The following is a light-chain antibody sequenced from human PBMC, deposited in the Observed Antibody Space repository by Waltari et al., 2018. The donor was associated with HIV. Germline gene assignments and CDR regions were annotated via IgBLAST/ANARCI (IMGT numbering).Light chain of an antibody. J-gene: IGKJ2*01. CDR2: AAS. CDR3: QQSYSTPQGYT. Sequence: DIQMTQSPSSLSASVGDRVTITCRASQSISSYLNWYQQKPGKAPKLLIYAASSLQSGVPSRFSGSGAVTDFTLTISSLQPEDFATYYCQQSYSTPQGYTFGQGTKLEIK. V-gene: IGKV1-39*01. CDR1: QSISSY.